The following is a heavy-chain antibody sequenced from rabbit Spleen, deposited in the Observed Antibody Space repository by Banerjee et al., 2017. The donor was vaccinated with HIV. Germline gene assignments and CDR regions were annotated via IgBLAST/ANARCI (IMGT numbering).Heavy chain of an antibody. D-gene: IGHD1-1*01. Sequence: QEQLEESGGDLVTPEGSLTLTCTASGDSLNDKDVMCWVRQAPGKGLEWIVCINIVTGKSVYASWAKCRFTMSRTSSTTVSLQMTSLTDADTVTYICARDLVAVIGWNFNLWGPGTLVTVS. CDR1: GDSLNDKDV. CDR3: ARDLVAVIGWNFNL. CDR2: INIVTGKS. J-gene: IGHJ4*01. V-gene: IGHV1S45*01.